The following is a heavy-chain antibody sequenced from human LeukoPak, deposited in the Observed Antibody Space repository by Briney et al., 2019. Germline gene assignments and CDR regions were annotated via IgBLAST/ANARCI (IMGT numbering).Heavy chain of an antibody. CDR2: AYYTGSN. CDR3: GRHVSNGWDYHYGLDV. Sequence: PSETLSLTCTVSGFSVASTGCYWGWLRQPPGKGLEWIASAYYTGSNYSPPSLKSRLTISVDTSKNQFALTLSSVTAADTAVYYCGRHVSNGWDYHYGLDVWGQGTTVTVSS. V-gene: IGHV4-39*01. CDR1: GFSVASTGCY. D-gene: IGHD6-19*01. J-gene: IGHJ6*01.